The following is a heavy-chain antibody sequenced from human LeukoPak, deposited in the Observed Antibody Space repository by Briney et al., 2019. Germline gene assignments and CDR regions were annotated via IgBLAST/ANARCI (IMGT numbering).Heavy chain of an antibody. CDR1: GFTSSSYD. J-gene: IGHJ6*02. Sequence: GGSLRLSCAASGFTSSSYDMHWVRQATGKGLEWVSAIGTAGDTYYPGSVKGRFTISRENAKNSLYLQMNSLRAGDTAVYYCARDRITMVRGVINYYGMDVRGQGTTVTVSS. V-gene: IGHV3-13*01. CDR2: IGTAGDT. CDR3: ARDRITMVRGVINYYGMDV. D-gene: IGHD3-10*01.